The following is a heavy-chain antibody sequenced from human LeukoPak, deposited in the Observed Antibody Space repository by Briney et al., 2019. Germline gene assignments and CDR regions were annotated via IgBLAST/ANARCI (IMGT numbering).Heavy chain of an antibody. V-gene: IGHV3-21*01. CDR1: RFTFSSYW. Sequence: PGGSLRLSCAASRFTFSSYWINWVRQAPGKGLEWVSSISSSSSYIYYADSVKGRFTISRDNAKNSLYLQMNSLRAEDTAVYYCARDLSGVAGYTYGRGIDYWGQGTLVTVSS. CDR3: ARDLSGVAGYTYGRGIDY. D-gene: IGHD5-18*01. J-gene: IGHJ4*02. CDR2: ISSSSSYI.